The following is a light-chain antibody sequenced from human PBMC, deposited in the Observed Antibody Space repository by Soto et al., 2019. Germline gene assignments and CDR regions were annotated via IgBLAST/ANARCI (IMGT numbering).Light chain of an antibody. CDR3: QQYGSSRWT. J-gene: IGKJ1*01. Sequence: EIVLTQSPGTLSLSPGERVTLSCRASQSVSSTYLAWYQQKPGQAPRLLIYGASTRATGIPDRFSGSGSGTDFTLTISTLETEDFAVYYCQQYGSSRWTFGQGTKVDIK. V-gene: IGKV3-20*01. CDR1: QSVSSTY. CDR2: GAS.